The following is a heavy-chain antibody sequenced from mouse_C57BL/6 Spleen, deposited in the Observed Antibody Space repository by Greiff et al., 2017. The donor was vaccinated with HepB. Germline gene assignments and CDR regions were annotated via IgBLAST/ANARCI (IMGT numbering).Heavy chain of an antibody. CDR2: IYPGDGDT. CDR3: ARGEVRTRRPYWYFDV. CDR1: GYAFSSYW. Sequence: QVQLKESGAELVKPGASVKISCKASGYAFSSYWMNWVKQRPGKGLEWIGQIYPGDGDTNYNGKFKGKAALTADKSSSTAYMQLSSLTSVDSAVYFCARGEVRTRRPYWYFDVWGTGTTVTVSS. J-gene: IGHJ1*03. D-gene: IGHD2-5*01. V-gene: IGHV1-80*01.